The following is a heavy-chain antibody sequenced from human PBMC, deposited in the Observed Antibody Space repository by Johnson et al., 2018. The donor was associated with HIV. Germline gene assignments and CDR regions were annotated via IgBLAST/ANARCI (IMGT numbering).Heavy chain of an antibody. CDR3: AREPGYSSGPDAFDL. CDR2: INSDGSST. V-gene: IGHV3-74*01. Sequence: VQLVESGGGLVQPGGSLRLSCAASGFTFSSYWMHWVRQAPGTGLVWVSRINSDGSSTSYADSVKGRITISRDNAKNTLYLKMNSLRAEDTAVYYCAREPGYSSGPDAFDLWGQGTMVTVSS. J-gene: IGHJ3*01. D-gene: IGHD6-19*01. CDR1: GFTFSSYW.